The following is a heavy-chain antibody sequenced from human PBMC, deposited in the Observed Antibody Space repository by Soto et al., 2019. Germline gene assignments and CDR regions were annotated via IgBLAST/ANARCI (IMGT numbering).Heavy chain of an antibody. J-gene: IGHJ4*02. D-gene: IGHD6-13*01. CDR1: GFTFSSYA. Sequence: QVQLVESGGGVVQPGRSLRLSCAASGFTFSSYARHWVRQAPGKGLEWVAVISYDGSNKYYADSVKGRFTISRDNSKNTLYLQMNSLRAEDTAVYYCARDRIRAAAGYFDYWGQGTLVTVSS. CDR3: ARDRIRAAAGYFDY. CDR2: ISYDGSNK. V-gene: IGHV3-30-3*01.